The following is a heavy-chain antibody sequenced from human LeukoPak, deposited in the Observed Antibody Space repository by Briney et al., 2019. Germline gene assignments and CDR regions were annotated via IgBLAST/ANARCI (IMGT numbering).Heavy chain of an antibody. D-gene: IGHD2-2*01. V-gene: IGHV1-2*06. Sequence: GASVKVSCKASGYTFTGYHMHWVRQAPGQGLEWMGRINPNSGDTNYAQKFQGRVTMTMDTSISTAYMELSRLRSDDTAVYYCARDYCSSTSCLFDYWGQGTLVTVSS. J-gene: IGHJ4*02. CDR2: INPNSGDT. CDR3: ARDYCSSTSCLFDY. CDR1: GYTFTGYH.